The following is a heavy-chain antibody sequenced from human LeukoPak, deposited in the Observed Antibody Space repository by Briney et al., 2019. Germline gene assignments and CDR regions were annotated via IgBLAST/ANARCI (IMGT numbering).Heavy chain of an antibody. CDR2: IYYSGST. J-gene: IGHJ6*04. V-gene: IGHV4-38-2*02. CDR1: GYSISSGYY. CDR3: ARDPSRTEDV. Sequence: SETLSLTCTVSGYSISSGYYWGWIRQPPGKGLEWIGSIYYSGSTYYNPSLKSRVTISVDTSKNQFSLKLSSVTAADTAVYYCARDPSRTEDVWGKGTTVTVSS.